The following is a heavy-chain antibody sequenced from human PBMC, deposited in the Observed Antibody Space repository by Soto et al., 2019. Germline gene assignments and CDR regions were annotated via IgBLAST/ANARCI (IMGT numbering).Heavy chain of an antibody. Sequence: ASVKVSCKASGYTFTSYAMHWVRQAPGQRLEWMGWTNAGNGNTKYSQKFQGRVTITRDTSASTAYMELSSLRSEDTAVYYCARPIDTAMVIPFDYWGQGTLVTVSS. V-gene: IGHV1-3*01. J-gene: IGHJ4*02. CDR1: GYTFTSYA. D-gene: IGHD5-18*01. CDR3: ARPIDTAMVIPFDY. CDR2: TNAGNGNT.